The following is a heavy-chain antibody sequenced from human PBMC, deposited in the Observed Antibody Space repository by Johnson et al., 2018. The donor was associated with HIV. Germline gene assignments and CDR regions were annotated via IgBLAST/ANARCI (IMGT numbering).Heavy chain of an antibody. J-gene: IGHJ3*02. CDR3: ARVTVATAAGGVPLDI. Sequence: QMMLVESGGGVVQPGRSLRLSCAASGFTFSDYYMGWIRQTPGKGLEWISYISSRGIPIYYADSVKGRFPVSRDNAKNSLYLQMNSLRAEDTALYYCARVTVATAAGGVPLDIWGPGTMVTVSA. CDR2: ISSRGIPI. V-gene: IGHV3-11*04. D-gene: IGHD2-2*01. CDR1: GFTFSDYY.